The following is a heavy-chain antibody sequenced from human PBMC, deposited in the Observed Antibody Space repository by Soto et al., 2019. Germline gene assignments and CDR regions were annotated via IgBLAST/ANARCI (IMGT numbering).Heavy chain of an antibody. CDR2: ISSRSDI. CDR3: ARVVAPYSSSWSFDS. D-gene: IGHD6-13*01. CDR1: GFTFSTYS. V-gene: IGHV3-21*01. J-gene: IGHJ4*02. Sequence: PGGSLRLSCVGSGFTFSTYSINWVRQAPGKGLEWVSSISSRSDIYYADSVKGRFTISRDNAKNSVSLQMNSLRAEDTAVYYCARVVAPYSSSWSFDSWGQGTLVTVSS.